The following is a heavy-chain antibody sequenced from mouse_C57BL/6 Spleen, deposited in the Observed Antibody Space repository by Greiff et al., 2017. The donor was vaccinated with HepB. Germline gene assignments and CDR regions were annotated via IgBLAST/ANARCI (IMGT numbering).Heavy chain of an antibody. CDR1: GYTFTSYG. CDR3: ARDYDKGFDY. CDR2: IYTRSGTT. D-gene: IGHD2-4*01. V-gene: IGHV1-81*01. Sequence: QVQLKQSGAELARPGASVKLSCKASGYTFTSYGISWVKQRTGQGLEWIGEIYTRSGTTYYNEKFKGKATLTADKSSSTAYMELRRLTSEESAVYFCARDYDKGFDYWGQGTTRTVSS. J-gene: IGHJ2*01.